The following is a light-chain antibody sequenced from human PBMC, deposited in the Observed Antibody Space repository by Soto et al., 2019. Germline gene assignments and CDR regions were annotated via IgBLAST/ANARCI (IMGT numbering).Light chain of an antibody. CDR2: WAS. V-gene: IGKV4-1*01. Sequence: DIVMTQSPASLAVSLGERATINCKSSQSVLDSSNNRNYLAWYHQKPGQPPKLLIYWASTRESGVPGRFRGSGSGTDFTLTINSLQAEAVAVYYCQQYYSTSSITFGQGTRLEIK. J-gene: IGKJ5*01. CDR1: QSVLDSSNNRNY. CDR3: QQYYSTSSIT.